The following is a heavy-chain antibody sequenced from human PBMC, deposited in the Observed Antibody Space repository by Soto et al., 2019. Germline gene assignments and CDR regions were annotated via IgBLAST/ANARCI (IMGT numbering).Heavy chain of an antibody. Sequence: QVQLVQSGAEVKKPGSSVKVSCKASGGPFNNYTINWMRQAPGHGLEWMGGIIPIVGKEHYAQKFQGRVTISADDSTYTAYMELSSLTAEDTAVYYCAKPRAPYYAMDVWGQGTTVTVSS. CDR3: AKPRAPYYAMDV. V-gene: IGHV1-69*12. CDR2: IIPIVGKE. CDR1: GGPFNNYT. J-gene: IGHJ6*02.